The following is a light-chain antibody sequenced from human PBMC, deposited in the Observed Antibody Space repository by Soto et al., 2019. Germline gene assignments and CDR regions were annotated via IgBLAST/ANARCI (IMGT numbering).Light chain of an antibody. CDR3: QQYYSFPT. CDR2: DAS. Sequence: DIQMSQSPSTLSASVGDTVTITCRASQSISFWLAWYQQKPGRAPNLLIYDASILESGVPSRFSGSRSGAEFILTISSLQPDDFATYYCQQYYSFPTFGQGTRLEI. J-gene: IGKJ5*01. V-gene: IGKV1-5*01. CDR1: QSISFW.